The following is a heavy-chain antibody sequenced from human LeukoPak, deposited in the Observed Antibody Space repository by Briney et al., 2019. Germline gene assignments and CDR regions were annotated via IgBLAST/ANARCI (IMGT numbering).Heavy chain of an antibody. Sequence: PSETLSLTCTVSGGSISDYSWSWIRQPPGKGLEWIGNIYYSGSANHNPSLKSRVTISRDTSKNQFSLKLSSVTAADTAVYYCARRWGRYYGMDVWGQGTTVTVSS. CDR3: ARRWGRYYGMDV. CDR1: GGSISDYS. CDR2: IYYSGSA. D-gene: IGHD1-26*01. J-gene: IGHJ6*02. V-gene: IGHV4-59*12.